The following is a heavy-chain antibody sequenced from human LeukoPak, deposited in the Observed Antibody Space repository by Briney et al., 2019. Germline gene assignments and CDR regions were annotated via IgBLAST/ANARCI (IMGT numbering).Heavy chain of an antibody. J-gene: IGHJ4*02. CDR2: IVVTSSNT. V-gene: IGHV1-58*01. D-gene: IGHD3-3*01. Sequence: ASEKVSCKASGFTFTRSAVQWVRHARGQRVERIGWIVVTSSNTNYAQKFQERVTITRDMSTSTAYMELSSLRPEDTAVYYCASLNRDLYDFWSGYERDYWGQGTLVTVSS. CDR1: GFTFTRSA. CDR3: ASLNRDLYDFWSGYERDY.